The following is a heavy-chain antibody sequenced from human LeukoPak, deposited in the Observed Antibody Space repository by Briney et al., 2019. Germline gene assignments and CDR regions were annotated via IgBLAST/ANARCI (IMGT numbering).Heavy chain of an antibody. D-gene: IGHD5-24*01. CDR1: GFTFSSNG. V-gene: IGHV3-48*04. CDR3: AREMATIKDY. CDR2: ISATGGTI. Sequence: GGSLRLSCAASGFTFSSNGMNWVRQAPGKGLEWVSYISATGGTIYYADSVKGRFTISRDNAKNSLYLQMNSLRAEDTAVYYCAREMATIKDYWGQGTLVTVSS. J-gene: IGHJ4*02.